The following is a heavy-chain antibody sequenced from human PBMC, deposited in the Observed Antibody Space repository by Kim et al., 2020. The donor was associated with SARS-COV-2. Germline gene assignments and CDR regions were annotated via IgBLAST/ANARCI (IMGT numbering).Heavy chain of an antibody. Sequence: YAQKFQGRVTMTRDTSISTAYMELSRLRSDDTAVYYCARGVMVGATMIDYWGQGTLVTVSS. V-gene: IGHV1-2*02. D-gene: IGHD1-26*01. J-gene: IGHJ4*02. CDR3: ARGVMVGATMIDY.